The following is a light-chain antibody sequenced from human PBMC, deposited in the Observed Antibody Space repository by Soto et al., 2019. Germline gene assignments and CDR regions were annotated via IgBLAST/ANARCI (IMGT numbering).Light chain of an antibody. J-gene: IGKJ1*01. CDR3: QQYGSSPGT. CDR1: QTVDSVY. CDR2: GAS. V-gene: IGKV3-20*01. Sequence: EIVLTQSPGTLSLSPGERATLSCRASQTVDSVYLAWYQQKPGQPPRLLIFGASSRATGIPDRFSGSGSGTDFTLTISGLEPEDFAVYYCQQYGSSPGTFGQGTKVAIK.